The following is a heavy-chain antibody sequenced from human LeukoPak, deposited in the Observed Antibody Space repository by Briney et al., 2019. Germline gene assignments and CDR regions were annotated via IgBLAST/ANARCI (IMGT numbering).Heavy chain of an antibody. CDR3: ARGYSSSWYDLYYFDY. V-gene: IGHV3-21*01. CDR2: ISSRGSYI. D-gene: IGHD6-13*01. CDR1: SFTFSNYN. J-gene: IGHJ4*02. Sequence: GGSLRLSCAASSFTFSNYNINWVRQAPGKGLEWVSSISSRGSYIYYADSVKGRFAISADNAMNSLYLQMNSLRAEDTAVYYCARGYSSSWYDLYYFDYWGQGTLVTVSS.